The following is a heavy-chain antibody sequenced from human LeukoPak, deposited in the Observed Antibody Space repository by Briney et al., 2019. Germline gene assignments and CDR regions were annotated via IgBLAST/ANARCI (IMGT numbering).Heavy chain of an antibody. CDR1: GFTFSSYA. Sequence: PGGSLRLSCAASGFTFSSYAMSWVRQAPGKGLEWVSAVSDSGGTTYYADSVKGRFTISRDNSKNMLYLQMNSLRAEDTAVYYCVKGRISEDGLDFWGQGTLVTVSS. CDR3: VKGRISEDGLDF. V-gene: IGHV3-23*01. J-gene: IGHJ4*02. CDR2: VSDSGGTT. D-gene: IGHD6-13*01.